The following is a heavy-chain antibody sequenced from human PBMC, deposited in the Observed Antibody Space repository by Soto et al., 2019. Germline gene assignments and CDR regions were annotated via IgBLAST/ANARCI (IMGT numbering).Heavy chain of an antibody. J-gene: IGHJ6*03. V-gene: IGHV1-2*04. CDR1: GYTFIGYY. D-gene: IGHD2-2*01. Sequence: ASVKVSCKASGYTFIGYYMHWVRQAPGQGLEWMGWINPNSGGTNYAQKFQGWVTMTRDTSISTAYMELSRLRSDDTAVCYCARDLAYCSSTSCSYRRRNYYMDVWGKGTTVTVSS. CDR3: ARDLAYCSSTSCSYRRRNYYMDV. CDR2: INPNSGGT.